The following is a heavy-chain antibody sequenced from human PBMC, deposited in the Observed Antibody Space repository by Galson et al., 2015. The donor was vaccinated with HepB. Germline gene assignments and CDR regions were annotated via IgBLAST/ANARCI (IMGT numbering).Heavy chain of an antibody. V-gene: IGHV1-46*01. D-gene: IGHD4-23*01. J-gene: IGHJ4*02. Sequence: SVKVSCKASGYTFTSFYMHWVRQAPGQGLEWMTIINPSGGTTNYAQKFQGRVTMTRDTSTSTVYMELSSLRSEDTAVYYCARGGRVGYGGNLYYFDYGGQGTLVTVSS. CDR2: INPSGGTT. CDR3: ARGGRVGYGGNLYYFDY. CDR1: GYTFTSFY.